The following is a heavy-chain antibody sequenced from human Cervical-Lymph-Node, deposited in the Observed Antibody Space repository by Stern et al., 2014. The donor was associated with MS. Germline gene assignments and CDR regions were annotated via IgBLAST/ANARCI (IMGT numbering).Heavy chain of an antibody. V-gene: IGHV3-72*01. CDR1: GFSFRDFY. CDR3: SRDSSGDY. Sequence: EVQLVESGGGLVQPGGSLRLSCAASGFSFRDFYMDWVRQAPGKGLEWVGRSRNKAKSYTTDYAASVKGRFTISRDDSKNSLYLQMNSLKTEDTAVYYCSRDSSGDYWGPGTLVTVSS. J-gene: IGHJ4*02. CDR2: SRNKAKSYTT.